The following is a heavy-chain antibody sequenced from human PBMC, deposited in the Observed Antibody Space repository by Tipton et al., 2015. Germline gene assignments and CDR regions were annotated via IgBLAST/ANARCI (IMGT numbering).Heavy chain of an antibody. J-gene: IGHJ4*02. CDR1: GGSISSDSYY. CDR2: IHYSGNS. Sequence: LRLSCTVSGGSISSDSYYWSWIRQPPGKELEWIGYIHYSGNSNYNPSLKSRISMSVDTSKNQISLKMTSVTAADTAFYYCARHKDSGTYPMDCWGQGTLVTVSS. V-gene: IGHV4-61*01. CDR3: ARHKDSGTYPMDC. D-gene: IGHD3-10*01.